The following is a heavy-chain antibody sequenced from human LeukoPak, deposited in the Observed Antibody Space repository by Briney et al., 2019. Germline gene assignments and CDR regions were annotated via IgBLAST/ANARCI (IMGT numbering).Heavy chain of an antibody. V-gene: IGHV3-21*04. Sequence: KAGGSLRLSCVASGFTFSSYSMNWVRQAPGKGLEWVSSISRSSSYINYADSLKGRFTISRDNAKNSVFLQMNSLRAEDTAVYYCAKDDDWGRYKHWGQGTLVTVSS. D-gene: IGHD3-16*01. CDR1: GFTFSSYS. CDR2: ISRSSSYI. CDR3: AKDDDWGRYKH. J-gene: IGHJ1*01.